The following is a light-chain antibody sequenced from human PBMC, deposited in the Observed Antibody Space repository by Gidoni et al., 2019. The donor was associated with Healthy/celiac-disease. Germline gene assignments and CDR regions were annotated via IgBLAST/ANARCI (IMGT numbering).Light chain of an antibody. CDR1: QSISSY. CDR2: AAS. CDR3: KQSYSTPRT. Sequence: IQMPQSPSSLSASVGDRVTITCRASQSISSYLNWYQQKPGKAPKLLIYAASSLQSGVPSRFSGSGSGTDFTLTISSLKPEDFATYYCKQSYSTPRTFGQGTKVEIK. V-gene: IGKV1-39*01. J-gene: IGKJ1*01.